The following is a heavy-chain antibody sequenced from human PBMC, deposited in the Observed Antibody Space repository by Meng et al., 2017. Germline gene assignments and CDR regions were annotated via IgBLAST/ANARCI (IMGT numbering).Heavy chain of an antibody. CDR1: GFTVSSNE. CDR2: ISGGST. V-gene: IGHV3-38-3*01. D-gene: IGHD6-19*01. J-gene: IGHJ4*02. CDR3: MAGTGKYYFDY. Sequence: GESLKISCAASGFTVSSNEMSWVRQAPGKGLEWVSSISGGSTYYADSRKGRFTISRGNSKNTLHLQMNSLRAEDTAVYRPMAGTGKYYFDYWGQGTLVTVSS.